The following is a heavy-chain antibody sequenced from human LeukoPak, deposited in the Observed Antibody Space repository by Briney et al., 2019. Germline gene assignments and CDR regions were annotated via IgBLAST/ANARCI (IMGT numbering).Heavy chain of an antibody. V-gene: IGHV4-39*01. J-gene: IGHJ5*02. CDR1: GGSISSSSYY. CDR2: IYYSGIT. D-gene: IGHD2-2*01. Sequence: PSETLSLXCTVSGGSISSSSYYWVWSRQPPGKGLEWIGNIYYSGITYYNPSLKSRVTISVDTSKNQFSLKLSSVTAADTAVYYCARQVVVVPAAKGLYYDFWSGLPVYWFDPWGQGTLVTVSS. CDR3: ARQVVVVPAAKGLYYDFWSGLPVYWFDP.